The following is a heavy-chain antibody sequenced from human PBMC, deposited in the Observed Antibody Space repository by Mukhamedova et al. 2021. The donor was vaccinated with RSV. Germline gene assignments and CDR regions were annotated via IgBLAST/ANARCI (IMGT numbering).Heavy chain of an antibody. Sequence: EYMGWISVHNGKARYAQKFQGRVTMTADTSTSTAYMELRSLRSDDTAVYYCARNEDIELILAAYYMDVWGRGTTVTVSS. J-gene: IGHJ6*03. CDR2: ISVHNGKA. CDR3: ARNEDIELILAAYYMDV. V-gene: IGHV1-18*01. D-gene: IGHD2-8*01.